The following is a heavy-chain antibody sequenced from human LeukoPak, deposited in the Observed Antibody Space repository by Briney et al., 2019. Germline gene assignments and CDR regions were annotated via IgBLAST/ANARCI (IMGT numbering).Heavy chain of an antibody. CDR3: ARQISSGWPRAEYFQH. Sequence: ASVKVSCKASGYTFTSYAMHWVRQAPGQRPEWMGWINAGNGNTKYSQKFQGRVTITRDTSASTAYMELGSLRSEDTAVYYCARQISSGWPRAEYFQHWGQGTLVTVSS. J-gene: IGHJ1*01. V-gene: IGHV1-3*01. D-gene: IGHD6-19*01. CDR2: INAGNGNT. CDR1: GYTFTSYA.